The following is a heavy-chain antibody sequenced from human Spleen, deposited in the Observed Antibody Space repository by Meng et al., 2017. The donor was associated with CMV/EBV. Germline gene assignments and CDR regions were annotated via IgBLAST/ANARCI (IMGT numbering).Heavy chain of an antibody. J-gene: IGHJ4*02. CDR3: ARGMTTVTRFDY. V-gene: IGHV3-23*05. CDR2: IYSSGSRT. D-gene: IGHD4-11*01. CDR1: GFTFSTYA. Sequence: GESLKISCAASGFTFSTYAMSWVRQVPGKGLEWVSLIYSSGSRTYYADSVKGRFTISRDNSKNTLYLQMNSLRAEDTAVYYCARGMTTVTRFDYWGQGTLVTVSS.